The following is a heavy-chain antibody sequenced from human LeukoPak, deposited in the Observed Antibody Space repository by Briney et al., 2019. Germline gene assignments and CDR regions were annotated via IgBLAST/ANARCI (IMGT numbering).Heavy chain of an antibody. J-gene: IGHJ3*02. CDR3: AKDLTYSGLGVAGSALDI. CDR2: ISWNGDTI. Sequence: PGGPVSLLCGACGLPLCCYPVMWPREAPGRAVEGVSHISWNGDTIGYVDYVKGHFPISRDRAKNSLYPQLNSRRAQDTALYSCAKDLTYSGLGVAGSALDIWGQGTMVTVSS. D-gene: IGHD6-19*01. CDR1: GLPLCCYP. V-gene: IGHV3-9*01.